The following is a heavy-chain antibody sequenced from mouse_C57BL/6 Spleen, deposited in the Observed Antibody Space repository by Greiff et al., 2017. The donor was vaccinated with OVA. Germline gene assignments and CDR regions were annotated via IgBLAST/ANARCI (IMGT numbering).Heavy chain of an antibody. CDR2: IDPSDSYT. CDR1: GYTFTSYW. J-gene: IGHJ2*01. CDR3: ARSYDYDEGFDY. Sequence: QVQLKQPGAELVMPGASVKLSCKASGYTFTSYWMHWVKQRPGQGLEWIGEIDPSDSYTNYNQKFKGKSTLTVDKSSSTAYMQLSSLTSEDSAVYYCARSYDYDEGFDYWGQGTTLTVSS. V-gene: IGHV1-69*01. D-gene: IGHD2-4*01.